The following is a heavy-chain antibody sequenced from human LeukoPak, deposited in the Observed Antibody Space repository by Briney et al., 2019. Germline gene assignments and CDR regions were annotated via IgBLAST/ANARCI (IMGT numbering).Heavy chain of an antibody. CDR3: AKDRSSGPHYYYGMDV. CDR2: ISYVGDDQ. Sequence: GESLRLSCAASGFTFSSYGILWVRQAPGKGLEWVAVISYVGDDQFYAESVKGRFTISRDNSKKTVFLQMNSLRGEDTAVYYCAKDRSSGPHYYYGMDVWGQGTTVTVSS. J-gene: IGHJ6*02. V-gene: IGHV3-30*18. CDR1: GFTFSSYG. D-gene: IGHD6-25*01.